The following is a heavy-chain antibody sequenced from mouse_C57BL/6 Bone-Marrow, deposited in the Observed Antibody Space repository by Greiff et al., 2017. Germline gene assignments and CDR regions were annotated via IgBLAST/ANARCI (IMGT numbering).Heavy chain of an antibody. Sequence: VQLQQSGAELARPGASVKMSCKASGYTFTSYTMHWVKQRPGQGLEWIGYINPSSGYTKYNQKFKDKATLTADKSSSTAYVQLSSLTSEDSSVYYCARGGLLFDYWGQGTTLTVSS. V-gene: IGHV1-4*01. CDR1: GYTFTSYT. J-gene: IGHJ2*01. CDR3: ARGGLLFDY. D-gene: IGHD3-1*01. CDR2: INPSSGYT.